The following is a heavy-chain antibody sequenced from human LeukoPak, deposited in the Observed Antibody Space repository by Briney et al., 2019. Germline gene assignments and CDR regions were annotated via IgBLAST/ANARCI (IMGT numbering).Heavy chain of an antibody. CDR3: ARDRELGY. D-gene: IGHD3-10*01. CDR2: IYNSGST. Sequence: SETLPLTCSVSGDSISIYYWSWIRQPPGKGLEWIGYIYNSGSTNYNPSLKSRVTISVDTSKNQFSLKLTSVTAADTAVYYCARDRELGYWGQGTLVTVSS. J-gene: IGHJ4*02. CDR1: GDSISIYY. V-gene: IGHV4-59*01.